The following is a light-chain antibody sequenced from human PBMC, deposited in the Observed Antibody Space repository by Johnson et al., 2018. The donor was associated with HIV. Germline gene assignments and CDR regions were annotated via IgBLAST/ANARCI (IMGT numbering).Light chain of an antibody. V-gene: IGLV1-51*01. Sequence: QSVLTQPPSVSAAPGQKVTISCSGSSSNIGNNYVSWYQQLPGTAPKLLIYDNNKRPSGIPDRFSGSKSGTSATLGITGLQTGDEADYYCGTCDSSLSVYVFLTGTKVTVL. CDR3: GTCDSSLSVYV. CDR1: SSNIGNNY. CDR2: DNN. J-gene: IGLJ1*01.